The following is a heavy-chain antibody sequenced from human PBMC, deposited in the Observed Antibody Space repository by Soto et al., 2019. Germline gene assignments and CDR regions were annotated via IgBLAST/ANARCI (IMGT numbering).Heavy chain of an antibody. CDR2: IIPVFATP. CDR1: GGPFSDYS. Sequence: QVQLVQSGAEVKKPGSSVKVSCKASGGPFSDYSINWVRQAPGQGLEWMGGIIPVFATPNYAQKFQGRVTITADKSTSTADMELSNLRSEDTAIYFCARDPDYGGNSGLGLVDYWGQGTLVTVTS. V-gene: IGHV1-69*06. CDR3: ARDPDYGGNSGLGLVDY. D-gene: IGHD4-17*01. J-gene: IGHJ4*02.